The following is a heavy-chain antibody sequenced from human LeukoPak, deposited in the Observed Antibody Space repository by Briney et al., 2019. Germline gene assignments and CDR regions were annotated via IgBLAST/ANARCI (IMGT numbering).Heavy chain of an antibody. CDR2: IYPGDSDT. D-gene: IGHD2-15*01. J-gene: IGHJ4*02. CDR1: GYSFTTYW. Sequence: GEPLKISCRGSGYSFTTYWIGWVRQMPGKGLEWLGFIYPGDSDTRYSPSFQGQATMSADKSINTAYLQWSSLKASDTAMYYCARRQGCSSSSCPPDSWGQGTLVTVSS. CDR3: ARRQGCSSSSCPPDS. V-gene: IGHV5-51*01.